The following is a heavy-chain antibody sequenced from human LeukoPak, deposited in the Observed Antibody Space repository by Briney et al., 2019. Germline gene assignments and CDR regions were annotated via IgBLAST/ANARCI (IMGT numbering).Heavy chain of an antibody. CDR1: GDSISSGDYY. CDR2: ISSSGST. D-gene: IGHD2-8*01. J-gene: IGHJ4*02. CDR3: VRHAPKTTLTTNGLDY. Sequence: PSETLSLTCTVSGDSISSGDYYWSWIRQPAGKGLEWIGRISSSGSTNYNPSLKSRVTISVDTSKNQFSLKLSSVTAADTAVYFCVRHAPKTTLTTNGLDYWGQGTLVTVSS. V-gene: IGHV4-61*02.